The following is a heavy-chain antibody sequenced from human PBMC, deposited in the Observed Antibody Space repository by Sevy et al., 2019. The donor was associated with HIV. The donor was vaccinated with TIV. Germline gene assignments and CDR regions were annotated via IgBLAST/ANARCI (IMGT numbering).Heavy chain of an antibody. CDR1: GFSFSNYN. CDR3: AKWDADRRWYFDY. Sequence: GGSLRLSCAASGFSFSNYNMNWVRQAPGKGLEWASSITGSSDYIYYADSVKGRFTISRDNAKNSLYLRMNSLKTEDTAVYYCAKWDADRRWYFDYWGQGILVTVSS. J-gene: IGHJ4*02. V-gene: IGHV3-21*06. D-gene: IGHD1-26*01. CDR2: ITGSSDYI.